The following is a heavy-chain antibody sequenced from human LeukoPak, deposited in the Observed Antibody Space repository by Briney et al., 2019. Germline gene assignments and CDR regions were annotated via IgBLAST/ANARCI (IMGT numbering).Heavy chain of an antibody. CDR2: IFPADSDT. D-gene: IGHD3-10*01. CDR3: ARLSGRGLDY. CDR1: GYAFASYW. V-gene: IGHV5-51*01. Sequence: GESLKISCRVSGYAFASYWIVWVRQMPGKGLEWMGTIFPADSDTRYSPSFQGQIIISDDKTIDTAYLQWSSLKASDTAIYYCARLSGRGLDYWGQGTLVTVSS. J-gene: IGHJ4*02.